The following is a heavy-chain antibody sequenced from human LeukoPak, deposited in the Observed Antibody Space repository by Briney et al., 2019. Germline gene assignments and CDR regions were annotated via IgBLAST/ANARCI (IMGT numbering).Heavy chain of an antibody. CDR2: IYYSGST. Sequence: SETLSLTCTVSGGSISSGGYYWSWIRQHPGKGLEWIGYIYYSGSTYYNPSLKSRVTISVDTSKNQFSLKLSSVTAADTAVYYCARLNTYYYDSSAPWGQGTLVTVSS. CDR1: GGSISSGGYY. V-gene: IGHV4-31*03. D-gene: IGHD3-22*01. J-gene: IGHJ5*02. CDR3: ARLNTYYYDSSAP.